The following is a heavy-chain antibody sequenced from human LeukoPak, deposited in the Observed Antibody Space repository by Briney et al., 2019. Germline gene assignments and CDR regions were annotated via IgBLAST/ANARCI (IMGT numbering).Heavy chain of an antibody. CDR1: GFTFSSYS. D-gene: IGHD3-16*01. J-gene: IGHJ4*02. CDR3: AGAPQLGEFDY. V-gene: IGHV3-21*01. CDR2: ISSSSSYI. Sequence: GVLRLSCAASGFTFSSYSMNWVRQAPGKGLEWVSSISSSSSYIYYADSVKGRFTISRDNAENSLYLQMNSLRAEDTAVYYCAGAPQLGEFDYWGQGTLVTVSS.